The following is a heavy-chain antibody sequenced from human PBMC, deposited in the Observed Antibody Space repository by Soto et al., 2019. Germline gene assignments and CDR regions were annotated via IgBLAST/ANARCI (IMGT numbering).Heavy chain of an antibody. V-gene: IGHV1-3*01. Sequence: QVQLVQSGAEVKKPGASVKVSCKASGYTFTSYAMRWVRQAPGQRLEWMGWINAGNGNTKYSQKFQGRVTITRDTSASTAYMVLSSLRSEDTAVYYCPRDYYGSGSGLYGMDVWGQGTTVTVSS. J-gene: IGHJ6*02. CDR2: INAGNGNT. D-gene: IGHD3-10*01. CDR1: GYTFTSYA. CDR3: PRDYYGSGSGLYGMDV.